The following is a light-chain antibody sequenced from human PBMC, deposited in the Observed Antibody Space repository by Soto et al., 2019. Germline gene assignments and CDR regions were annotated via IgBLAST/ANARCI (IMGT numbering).Light chain of an antibody. Sequence: QSALTQPASVSGSPGQSITISCTGTSSDVGGYNYVSWYQQHPGKAPKLMIYEVSNRPSGVSNRFSGSKSGNTASLTISGRQAEDEADYYCSSYTSSSSWVFGGGTKLNVL. CDR3: SSYTSSSSWV. CDR1: SSDVGGYNY. CDR2: EVS. V-gene: IGLV2-14*01. J-gene: IGLJ3*02.